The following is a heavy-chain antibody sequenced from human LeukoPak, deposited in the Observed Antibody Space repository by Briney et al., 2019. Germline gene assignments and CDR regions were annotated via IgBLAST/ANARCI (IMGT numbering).Heavy chain of an antibody. V-gene: IGHV4-31*03. D-gene: IGHD2-2*01. J-gene: IGHJ5*02. Sequence: SETLSLTCTVSGGSISSGGYYWSWIRQHPGKGLEWIGYIYYSGSTYYNPSLKSRVTISVDTSKNQFSLKLSSVTAADTAVYHCARVTVVVPAATNWFDPWGQGTLVTVSS. CDR3: ARVTVVVPAATNWFDP. CDR2: IYYSGST. CDR1: GGSISSGGYY.